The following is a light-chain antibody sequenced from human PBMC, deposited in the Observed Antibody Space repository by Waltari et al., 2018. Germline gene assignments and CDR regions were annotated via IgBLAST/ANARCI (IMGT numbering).Light chain of an antibody. CDR3: LSADHSVDHRV. V-gene: IGLV3-10*01. CDR1: VLPRNS. Sequence: SYELRQPPSVSVYPGQPVRIPCLGDVLPRNSVYWYKQKSGQTPVRVIYEDMKRHSGIPERFSGSSSGAVATLTISWAQFDEEADYYCLSADHSVDHRVFGGGTKLTVL. CDR2: EDM. J-gene: IGLJ3*02.